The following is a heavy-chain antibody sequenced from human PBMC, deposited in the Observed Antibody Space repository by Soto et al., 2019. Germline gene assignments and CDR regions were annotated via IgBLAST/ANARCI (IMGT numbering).Heavy chain of an antibody. D-gene: IGHD3-10*01. CDR1: GGSISSYY. CDR3: ARDHSGSYYNFDY. V-gene: IGHV4-59*01. J-gene: IGHJ4*02. CDR2: IYYSGST. Sequence: SETLSLTCTVSGGSISSYYWSWIRQPPGKGLEWIGYIYYSGSTNYNPSLKSRVTISVDTSKNQFSLKLSSVTAADTAVYYCARDHSGSYYNFDYWGQGTLVTVSS.